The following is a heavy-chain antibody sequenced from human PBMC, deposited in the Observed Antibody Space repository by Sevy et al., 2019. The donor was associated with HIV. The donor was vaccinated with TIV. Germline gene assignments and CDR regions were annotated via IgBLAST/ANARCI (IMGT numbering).Heavy chain of an antibody. CDR1: GFIFSTFG. CDR3: AKERQLAPFHY. J-gene: IGHJ4*02. Sequence: GGSLRLSCAASGFIFSTFGMHWVRHTPDKGLEWVAFIRYDGSDKFYADSLKGRFIISRDNSKNTLFLQMNSLRGEDTAVYYCAKERQLAPFHYWGQGTLVTVSS. V-gene: IGHV3-30*02. CDR2: IRYDGSDK. D-gene: IGHD1-1*01.